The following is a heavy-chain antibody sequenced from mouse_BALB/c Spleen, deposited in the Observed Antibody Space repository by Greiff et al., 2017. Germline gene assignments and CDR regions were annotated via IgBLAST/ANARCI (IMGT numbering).Heavy chain of an antibody. V-gene: IGHV1-7*01. CDR2: TNPSTGYT. Sequence: HVQLQQSGAELPKPGASVKMSCKASAYNFTSYWMHWVKHRHGPGPEWIGYTNPSTGYTEYNQKFTDKATLTADKSSSTAYMQLSSLTSADAAVYYCASAFSLDYWGQGSTLSVSS. CDR3: ASAFSLDY. CDR1: AYNFTSYW. J-gene: IGHJ2*01.